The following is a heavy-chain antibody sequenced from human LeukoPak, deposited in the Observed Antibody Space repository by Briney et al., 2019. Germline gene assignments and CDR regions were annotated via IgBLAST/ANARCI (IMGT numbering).Heavy chain of an antibody. CDR3: ASSTPTGRIAARPHYYYGMDV. D-gene: IGHD6-6*01. CDR1: RYIFTTYY. V-gene: IGHV1-46*01. Sequence: ASVKVSCKASRYIFTTYYLHWVRQAPGQGLEWMGIINPSGGSTSYAQKFQGRVTMTRDTSTSTVYMELSSLRSEDTAVYYCASSTPTGRIAARPHYYYGMDVWGQGTTVTVSS. J-gene: IGHJ6*02. CDR2: INPSGGST.